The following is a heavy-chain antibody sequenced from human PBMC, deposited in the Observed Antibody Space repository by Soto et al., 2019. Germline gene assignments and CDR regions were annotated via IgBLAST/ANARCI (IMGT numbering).Heavy chain of an antibody. J-gene: IGHJ6*03. CDR2: INSDGSTT. Sequence: EVQLVESGGGLVQPGGSLRLSCAASGFTRSSYWMHWVRQAPGKGLVWVSSINSDGSTTNYADSVKGRFTISRDSAKNTLFLQMNSLRAEDTAVYSCGRDPTAYYYYYMDVWGRGTTVTVSS. D-gene: IGHD2-21*02. CDR3: GRDPTAYYYYYMDV. CDR1: GFTRSSYW. V-gene: IGHV3-74*01.